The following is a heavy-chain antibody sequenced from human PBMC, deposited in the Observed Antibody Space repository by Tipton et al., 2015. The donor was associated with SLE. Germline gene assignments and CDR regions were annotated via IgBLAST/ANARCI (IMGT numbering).Heavy chain of an antibody. Sequence: TLSLTCTVSGGSISSYYWSWVRPPPGKGMEWFGYIYTSGSTNNNPSLKSRVTISVDTSKNQFSLKLSSVTAADTAVYYCARDAFDIWGQGTMVTVSS. V-gene: IGHV4-4*08. CDR2: IYTSGST. CDR1: GGSISSYY. J-gene: IGHJ3*02. CDR3: ARDAFDI.